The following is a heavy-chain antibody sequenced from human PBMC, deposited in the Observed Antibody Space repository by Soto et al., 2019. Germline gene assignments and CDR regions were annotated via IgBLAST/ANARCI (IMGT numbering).Heavy chain of an antibody. CDR1: GLTFSSYA. J-gene: IGHJ4*02. CDR2: ISNSGRST. CDR3: AKDALAYYDFWS. D-gene: IGHD3-3*01. Sequence: GGSLRLSCAASGLTFSSYAMSWVRQAPGKGLEWVSHISNSGRSTKYADSVKGRFTISRDNPKNTLYLQMNSLRAEDTAIYYCAKDALAYYDFWSWGQGTLVTVSS. V-gene: IGHV3-23*01.